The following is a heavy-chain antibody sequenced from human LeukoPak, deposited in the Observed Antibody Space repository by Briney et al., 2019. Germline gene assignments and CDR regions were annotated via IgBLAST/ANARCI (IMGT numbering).Heavy chain of an antibody. Sequence: SQTLSLTCAISGDSVSSKSVAWNWIRQSPSRGLEWLGRTYYRSKWYNDYAVSVNSRITISPDTSKNQFSLQLNSVTPEDTAVYYCTRQTWIQLINWFDPWGQGTLVTVSS. D-gene: IGHD5-18*01. CDR2: TYYRSKWYN. CDR1: GDSVSSKSVA. J-gene: IGHJ5*02. V-gene: IGHV6-1*01. CDR3: TRQTWIQLINWFDP.